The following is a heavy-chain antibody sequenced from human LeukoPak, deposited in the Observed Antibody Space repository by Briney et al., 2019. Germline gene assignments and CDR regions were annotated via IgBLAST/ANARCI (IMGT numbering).Heavy chain of an antibody. Sequence: PSETLSLTCTVPGGSISSYYWSWIRQPPGKGLEWIGYIYYSGSTNYNPSLKSRVTISVDTSKNQFSLKLSSVTAADTAVYYCARAPGQLWLLGPYYYYYMDVWGKGTTVTVSS. CDR1: GGSISSYY. D-gene: IGHD5-18*01. J-gene: IGHJ6*03. CDR2: IYYSGST. V-gene: IGHV4-59*01. CDR3: ARAPGQLWLLGPYYYYYMDV.